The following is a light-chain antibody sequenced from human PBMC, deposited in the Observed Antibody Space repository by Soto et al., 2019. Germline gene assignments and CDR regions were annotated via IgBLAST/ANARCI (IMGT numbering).Light chain of an antibody. Sequence: DFVMTQSPDSLAVSLGERATINCKSSQSVLYSSNNKNYLAWYQQKPGQPPKLLIYWASTRKSGVHDRFSGSGSGTDFTLTISSLQAEDVAVYYCQQYYSNPRTFGQGTKLEIK. CDR1: QSVLYSSNNKNY. CDR3: QQYYSNPRT. V-gene: IGKV4-1*01. CDR2: WAS. J-gene: IGKJ2*01.